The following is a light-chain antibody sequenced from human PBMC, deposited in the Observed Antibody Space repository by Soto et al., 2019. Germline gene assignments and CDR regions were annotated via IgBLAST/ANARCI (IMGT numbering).Light chain of an antibody. Sequence: EIVLTQSPGTLSLSPGERATLSCRASQSVYTTYLAWYQQKPGQAPRLLIYAASSRATGIPDRFSGSGSGTDFTLTISRLEPEDFAVYYCQQYSKWPITFGQGTRLEIK. V-gene: IGKV3-20*01. J-gene: IGKJ5*01. CDR1: QSVYTTY. CDR2: AAS. CDR3: QQYSKWPIT.